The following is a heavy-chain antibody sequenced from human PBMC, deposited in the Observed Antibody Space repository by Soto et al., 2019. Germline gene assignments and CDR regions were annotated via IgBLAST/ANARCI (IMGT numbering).Heavy chain of an antibody. V-gene: IGHV1-18*01. Sequence: ASVKVSCKASGYTFTSYGISWVRQAPGQGLEWMGWISAYNGNTNYAQKLQGRVTMTTDTSTSTAYMELRSLRSDNTAVYYCASTWAAAGTDYYYSMDVWGQGTTVTVSS. CDR3: ASTWAAAGTDYYYSMDV. D-gene: IGHD6-13*01. CDR1: GYTFTSYG. CDR2: ISAYNGNT. J-gene: IGHJ6*02.